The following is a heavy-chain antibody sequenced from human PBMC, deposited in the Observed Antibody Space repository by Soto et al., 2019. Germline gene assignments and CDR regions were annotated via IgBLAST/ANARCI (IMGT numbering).Heavy chain of an antibody. CDR3: ARGSPPTVNSDYFDY. CDR2: IIAILGIA. D-gene: IGHD4-4*01. V-gene: IGHV1-69*02. CDR1: GGTFSSYT. J-gene: IGHJ4*02. Sequence: QVQLVQSGAEVKKPGSSVKVSCKASGGTFSSYTISWVRQAPGQGLEWMGRIIAILGIANYAQKFQGRVTITADKSTSTAYMELSSLRSEDTAVYYWARGSPPTVNSDYFDYWGQGALVTVSS.